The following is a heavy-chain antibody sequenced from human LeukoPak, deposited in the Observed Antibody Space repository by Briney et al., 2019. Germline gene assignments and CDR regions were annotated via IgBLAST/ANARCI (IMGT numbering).Heavy chain of an antibody. D-gene: IGHD4-17*01. CDR1: GGTFSSYA. V-gene: IGHV1-69*05. Sequence: SVKVSCKASGGTFSSYAISWVRQAPGQGLEWMGTIIPIFGTANYAQKFHGRVTITTDESTIAAYMEQSSLRSEETAAYYCARAPPSYDYGDYVSTVAFDYWGQGTLVTVSS. CDR2: IIPIFGTA. CDR3: ARAPPSYDYGDYVSTVAFDY. J-gene: IGHJ4*02.